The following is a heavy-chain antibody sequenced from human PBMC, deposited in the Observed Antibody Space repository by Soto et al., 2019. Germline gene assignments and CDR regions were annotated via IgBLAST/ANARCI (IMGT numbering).Heavy chain of an antibody. CDR2: INHSGSN. CDR1: GGSFSTYY. J-gene: IGHJ3*02. CDR3: ARGGSNDWQVAFDI. Sequence: QLQQWGAGLLEPSETLSLTCVVSGGSFSTYYYNWIRQSPGEGLEWIGEINHSGSNNYSPSLKSRVTMSLDTSKNQFALKLTAVTAADTAVYYCARGGSNDWQVAFDIWGQGTMVTVSS. V-gene: IGHV4-34*01. D-gene: IGHD3-9*01.